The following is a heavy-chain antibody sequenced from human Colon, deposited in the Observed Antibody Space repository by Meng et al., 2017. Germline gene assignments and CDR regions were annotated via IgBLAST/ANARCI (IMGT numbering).Heavy chain of an antibody. Sequence: SQTLSLTCALSGDSVSSNSAASNWIRQSPSRGLEWLGRTYYRSTWYNDYAVSVKSRITITPDTSKNQFSLKLNAVTPEDTAVDYCARAREGGWYFDLWGRGTLVTVSS. V-gene: IGHV6-1*01. J-gene: IGHJ2*01. CDR1: GDSVSSNSAA. CDR2: TYYRSTWYN. CDR3: ARAREGGWYFDL. D-gene: IGHD1-26*01.